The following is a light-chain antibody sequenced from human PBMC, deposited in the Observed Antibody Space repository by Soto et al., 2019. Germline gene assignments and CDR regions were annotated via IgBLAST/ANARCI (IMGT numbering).Light chain of an antibody. CDR2: EVS. V-gene: IGLV2-14*01. CDR1: SSDVGGYNY. Sequence: QSALTQPASVSGXXXXSITXSCTGTSSDVGGYNYVSWYQQHPGKAPKLMIYEVSNRPSGVSNRFSGSKSGNTASLTISGLQAEDEADYYCSSYTSSRTLVFGGGTKLTVL. CDR3: SSYTSSRTLV. J-gene: IGLJ2*01.